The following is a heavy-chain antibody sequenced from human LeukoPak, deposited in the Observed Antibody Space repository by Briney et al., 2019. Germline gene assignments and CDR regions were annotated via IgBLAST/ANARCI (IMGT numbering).Heavy chain of an antibody. J-gene: IGHJ4*02. Sequence: GGSLRLSCAASRFSFSTSWMSWVRQAPGKGLEWVGRIKSKDDGETTEYAAPVKGRFTISRDDSEGMLYLQMMSLKTEDTAVYYCCADTVDPLAQIDKWGQGAQVTVSS. CDR2: IKSKDDGETT. V-gene: IGHV3-15*01. D-gene: IGHD4-11*01. CDR1: RFSFSTSW. CDR3: CADTVDPLAQIDK.